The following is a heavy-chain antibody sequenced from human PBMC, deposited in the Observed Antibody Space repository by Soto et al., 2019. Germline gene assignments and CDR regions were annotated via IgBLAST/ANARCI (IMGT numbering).Heavy chain of an antibody. CDR3: ARDRYSGYDGPFRYFVL. CDR2: IIPIFGTA. J-gene: IGHJ2*01. V-gene: IGHV1-69*01. Sequence: QVPLVQSGAEVKKPGSSVKVSCKASGGTFSSYAISWVRQAPGQGLEWMGGIIPIFGTANYAQKFQGRVTITADESTSTAYMELSSPRSQDTAVYYCARDRYSGYDGPFRYFVLWGRGTLVTVSS. CDR1: GGTFSSYA. D-gene: IGHD5-12*01.